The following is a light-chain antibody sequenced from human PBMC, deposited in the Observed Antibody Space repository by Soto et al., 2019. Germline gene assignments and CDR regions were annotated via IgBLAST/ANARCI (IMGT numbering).Light chain of an antibody. CDR2: GAS. CDR3: QQYGSSPWT. CDR1: QSVSSNY. Sequence: EIVLTQSPGTLSLSPGERATLSCIASQSVSSNYLVWYQQKPGQAPRLLIDGASSRATGIPDRFSGSGSGTDFTLTISRLEPEDFAVYYCQQYGSSPWTFGQGTKVDIK. V-gene: IGKV3-20*01. J-gene: IGKJ1*01.